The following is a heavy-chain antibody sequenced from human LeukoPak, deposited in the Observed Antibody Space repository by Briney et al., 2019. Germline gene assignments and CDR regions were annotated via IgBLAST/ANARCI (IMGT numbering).Heavy chain of an antibody. J-gene: IGHJ6*03. D-gene: IGHD6-19*01. V-gene: IGHV1-18*01. Sequence: ASVTVSCKASGYTFTSYDINWVRQAPGQGLEWMGWISAYNGNTNYAQKLQGRVTMTTDTSTSTAYMELRSLRSDDTAVYYCARVKNSYSSGTTYYYYYMDVWGKGTTVTVSS. CDR2: ISAYNGNT. CDR1: GYTFTSYD. CDR3: ARVKNSYSSGTTYYYYYMDV.